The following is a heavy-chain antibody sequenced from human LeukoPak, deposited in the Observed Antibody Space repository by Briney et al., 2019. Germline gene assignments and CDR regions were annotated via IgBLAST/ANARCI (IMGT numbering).Heavy chain of an antibody. CDR1: GFTFSSYS. CDR3: ARSNGLRYFEY. V-gene: IGHV3-21*01. CDR2: ISSSGSYI. D-gene: IGHD2-8*01. Sequence: SGGSLRLSCAASGFTFSSYSMNWVRQAPGKGLEWVSSISSSGSYIYYADSVKGRFTISRDNAKNSLYLQMNSLRAEDTAVYYCARSNGLRYFEYWGQGTLVTVSS. J-gene: IGHJ4*02.